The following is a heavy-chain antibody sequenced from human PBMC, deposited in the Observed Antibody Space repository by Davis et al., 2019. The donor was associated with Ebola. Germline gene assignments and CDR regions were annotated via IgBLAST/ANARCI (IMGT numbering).Heavy chain of an antibody. CDR3: ARGLRYYDFWSGALRSGWFDP. J-gene: IGHJ5*02. Sequence: ASVKVSCKASGYTFTSYDINWVRQATGQGLEWMGWMNPNSGNTGYAQKFQGRGTITRNTSISTAYMELSSLRSEDTAVYYCARGLRYYDFWSGALRSGWFDPWGQGTLVTVAS. V-gene: IGHV1-8*03. CDR1: GYTFTSYD. D-gene: IGHD3-3*01. CDR2: MNPNSGNT.